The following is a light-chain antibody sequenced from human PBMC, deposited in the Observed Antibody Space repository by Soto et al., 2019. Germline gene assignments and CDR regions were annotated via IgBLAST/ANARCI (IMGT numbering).Light chain of an antibody. CDR1: SSDVGAYDY. Sequence: QSVLTQPASVSGSPGQSITISCTGTSSDVGAYDYVSWYQQHPGTAPKLIIYDVSHRPSGVSDRFSGSKSGNTASLTISGLQAEDADNYYCTSYSGITYVFGTGTKVTVL. V-gene: IGLV2-14*03. CDR3: TSYSGITYV. CDR2: DVS. J-gene: IGLJ1*01.